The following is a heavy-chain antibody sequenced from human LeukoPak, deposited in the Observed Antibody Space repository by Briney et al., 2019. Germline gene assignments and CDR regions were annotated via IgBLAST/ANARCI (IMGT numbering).Heavy chain of an antibody. Sequence: RPGGSLRLSCAVSGFTFSSYSMNWVRQAPGKGLEWISYIGATVSTIYYAASVKGRVTISRDNAKNSLYLQMNSLRAEDTAVYYCTRGDYDDHLGDFDIWGQGTLVAVSS. V-gene: IGHV3-48*04. CDR1: GFTFSSYS. J-gene: IGHJ3*02. CDR3: TRGDYDDHLGDFDI. D-gene: IGHD4-17*01. CDR2: IGATVSTI.